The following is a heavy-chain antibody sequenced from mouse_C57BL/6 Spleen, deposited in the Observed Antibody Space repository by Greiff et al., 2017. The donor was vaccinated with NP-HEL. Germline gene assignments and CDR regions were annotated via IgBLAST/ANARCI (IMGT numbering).Heavy chain of an antibody. CDR1: GYTFTSYW. CDR2: IYPGSGST. J-gene: IGHJ2*01. V-gene: IGHV1-55*01. Sequence: QVQLQQPGAELVKPGASVKMSCKASGYTFTSYWITWVKQRPGQGLEWIGDIYPGSGSTNCNEKFKSKATLTVDTSSSTAYMQLSSLTSEDSAVYYCARRHDYDPYYFDYWGQGTTLTVSS. D-gene: IGHD2-4*01. CDR3: ARRHDYDPYYFDY.